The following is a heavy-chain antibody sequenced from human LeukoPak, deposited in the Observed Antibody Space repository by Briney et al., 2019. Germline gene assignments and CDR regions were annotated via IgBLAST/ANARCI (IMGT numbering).Heavy chain of an antibody. J-gene: IGHJ6*02. CDR3: ARENCPQVQLEREYYYYGMDV. V-gene: IGHV1-18*01. D-gene: IGHD1-1*01. CDR2: ISAYNGNT. CDR1: GYTFTSYG. Sequence: VASVKVSCKASGYTFTSYGISWVRQAPGQGLEWMGWISAYNGNTNYAQKLQGRVTMTTDTSTSTAYMELRSLRSDDTAVYYCARENCPQVQLEREYYYYGMDVWGQGTTVTVSS.